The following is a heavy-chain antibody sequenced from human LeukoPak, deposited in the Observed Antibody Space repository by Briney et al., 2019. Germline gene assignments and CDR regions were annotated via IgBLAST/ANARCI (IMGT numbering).Heavy chain of an antibody. Sequence: PGGSLRLSCAASGFTFSSYSMNWVRQAPGKGLEWVSYISSSSSTIYYADSVKGRFTISRDNAKNSLYLQMNSLRAEDTAVYYCATYIAAAGTFYWGQGTLVTVSS. D-gene: IGHD6-13*01. J-gene: IGHJ4*02. V-gene: IGHV3-48*04. CDR3: ATYIAAAGTFY. CDR2: ISSSSSTI. CDR1: GFTFSSYS.